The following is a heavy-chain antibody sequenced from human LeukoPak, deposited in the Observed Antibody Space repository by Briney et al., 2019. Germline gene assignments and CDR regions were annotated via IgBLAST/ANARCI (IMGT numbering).Heavy chain of an antibody. D-gene: IGHD6-19*01. Sequence: GASVKVSCKASEYTLPDHYVHWVRQAPGQGLEWMGRINPKSADTTYTQKFQGRVTMTRDTAINLVYMELSRLTSDDTAVYYCAGEADTSDSRDHYGMDVWGQGTTVTVTS. CDR2: INPKSADT. CDR1: EYTLPDHY. CDR3: AGEADTSDSRDHYGMDV. V-gene: IGHV1-2*06. J-gene: IGHJ6*02.